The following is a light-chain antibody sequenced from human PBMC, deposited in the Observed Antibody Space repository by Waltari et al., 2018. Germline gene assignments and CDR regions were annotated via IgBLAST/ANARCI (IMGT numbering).Light chain of an antibody. CDR3: QQYGSSVLYT. Sequence: VLTQSPGTLSLSPGERATLSCRASQTLTKRYLAWYQQKPGQAPRLLIYGASSRAAGIPDRFSGSGPGTDFTLTISRLEPEDSAVYYCQQYGSSVLYTFGQGTKVEIK. V-gene: IGKV3-20*01. CDR2: GAS. CDR1: QTLTKRY. J-gene: IGKJ2*01.